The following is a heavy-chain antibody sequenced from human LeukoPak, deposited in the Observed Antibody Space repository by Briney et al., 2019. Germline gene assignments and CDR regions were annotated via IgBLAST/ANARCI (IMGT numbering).Heavy chain of an antibody. V-gene: IGHV1-2*02. CDR2: INPNTGGT. Sequence: ASVKVSCKASGYTFTNFDINWVRQATGQGLEWMGWINPNTGGTKYAQRFQGRVTMTRDTSISTAYMELGGLTSDDTAVYYCARERGYCGSSTCYTSDAFDIWGQGTMVTVSS. D-gene: IGHD2-2*02. CDR3: ARERGYCGSSTCYTSDAFDI. J-gene: IGHJ3*02. CDR1: GYTFTNFD.